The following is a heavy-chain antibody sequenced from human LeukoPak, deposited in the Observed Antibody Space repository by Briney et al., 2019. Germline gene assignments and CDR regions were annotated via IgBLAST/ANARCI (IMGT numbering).Heavy chain of an antibody. CDR1: GFTFSTYW. D-gene: IGHD3-22*01. CDR3: ARAPSEIGGYYPEYFRH. CDR2: IKSDGGT. Sequence: GGSLRLSCAASGFTFSTYWMHWVRPAPGEGLVWVSRIKSDGGTNYADSVKGRFTISRDNAKKTVSLQMNSLRPEDTGVYYCARAPSEIGGYYPEYFRHWGQGTLVTVSS. J-gene: IGHJ1*01. V-gene: IGHV3-74*01.